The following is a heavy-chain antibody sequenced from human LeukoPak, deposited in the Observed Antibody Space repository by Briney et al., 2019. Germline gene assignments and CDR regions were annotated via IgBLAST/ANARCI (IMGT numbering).Heavy chain of an antibody. Sequence: SETLSLTCTVSGGSISSGSYYWSWIRQPAGKGLEWIGRIYTSGSTNYNPSLKSRVTMSIDTSKNQFSLKLSSVTALDTAIYYCASSDGSGTFDPWGQGTLVTVSS. D-gene: IGHD3-10*01. CDR1: GGSISSGSYY. CDR3: ASSDGSGTFDP. V-gene: IGHV4-61*02. CDR2: IYTSGST. J-gene: IGHJ5*02.